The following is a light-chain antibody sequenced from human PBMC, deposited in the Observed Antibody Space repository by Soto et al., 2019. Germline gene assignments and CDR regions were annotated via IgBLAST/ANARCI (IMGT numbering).Light chain of an antibody. CDR1: ESVDDY. CDR2: EAS. V-gene: IGKV3-11*01. CDR3: QQRSNWPPPIT. J-gene: IGKJ5*01. Sequence: EIVLIQSPDTLSLSPGERATLFCRASESVDDYLAWYQQKPGQAPRLVIYEASNRATGIPARFSGSGSGTDFTLTISSLEPEDFGTYYCQQRSNWPPPITFGQGTRLEIK.